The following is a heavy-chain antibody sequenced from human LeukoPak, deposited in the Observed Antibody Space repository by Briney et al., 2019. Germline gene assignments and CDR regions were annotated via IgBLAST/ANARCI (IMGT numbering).Heavy chain of an antibody. Sequence: ASVKLSCNASGYTFTVYYMHWVRHAPGQGLEWMGWINPNSGGTNYAQKFQGRVTMTRDTSISTAYMELSRLRSDDAAVYYWARLARQQLAQNFDYWGQGTLVTVSS. CDR3: ARLARQQLAQNFDY. CDR1: GYTFTVYY. V-gene: IGHV1-2*02. D-gene: IGHD6-13*01. CDR2: INPNSGGT. J-gene: IGHJ4*02.